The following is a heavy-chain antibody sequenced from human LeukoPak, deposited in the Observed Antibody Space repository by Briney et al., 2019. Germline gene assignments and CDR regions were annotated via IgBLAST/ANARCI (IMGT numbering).Heavy chain of an antibody. CDR2: ISGSGGST. J-gene: IGHJ3*02. D-gene: IGHD6-13*01. V-gene: IGHV3-23*01. CDR3: AKVLYSSSWNDAFDI. Sequence: PGGSLRLSCAASGFTFSNNAMIWVRQAPGKGLEWVSAISGSGGSTYYTDSVKGRFTISRDNSKNTLSLQMNSLRAGDTAVYYCAKVLYSSSWNDAFDIWGQGTMVTVSS. CDR1: GFTFSNNA.